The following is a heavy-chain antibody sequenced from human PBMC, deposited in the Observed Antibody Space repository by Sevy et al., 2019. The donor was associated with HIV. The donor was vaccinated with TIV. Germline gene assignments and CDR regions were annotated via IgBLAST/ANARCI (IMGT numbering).Heavy chain of an antibody. CDR2: GSAYNGNT. CDR1: GYTFTNYG. V-gene: IGHV1-18*01. Sequence: ASVNVSCESSGYTFTNYGIIWVRQAPGQGLEWMGWGSAYNGNTNDAQKLQGRVTMTTDTSTSTAYMELRSLRSDDTAGYYCVRDSIPMVQGVIITPYYYGMDVWGQGTTVTVSS. CDR3: VRDSIPMVQGVIITPYYYGMDV. D-gene: IGHD3-10*01. J-gene: IGHJ6*02.